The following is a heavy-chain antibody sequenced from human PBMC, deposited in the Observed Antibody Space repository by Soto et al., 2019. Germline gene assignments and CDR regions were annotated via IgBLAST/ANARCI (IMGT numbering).Heavy chain of an antibody. CDR1: GGSISSGDSY. Sequence: QVQLQESGPGLVKPSQTLSLTCTVSGGSISSGDSYWSWIRQPPGKGLEWIGYIYYSGSTYYNPSLKGRVTITVDTSKNRFSLKRSSVTAADTAVYYCASMYREENYYYGMDVWGQGTTVTVSS. CDR2: IYYSGST. CDR3: ASMYREENYYYGMDV. J-gene: IGHJ6*02. V-gene: IGHV4-30-4*01. D-gene: IGHD2-2*01.